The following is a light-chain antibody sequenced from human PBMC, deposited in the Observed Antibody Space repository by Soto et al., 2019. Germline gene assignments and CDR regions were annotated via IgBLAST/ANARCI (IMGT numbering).Light chain of an antibody. J-gene: IGLJ2*01. V-gene: IGLV2-14*01. CDR2: EVS. Sequence: QSALTQPASVSGSPGQSITISCTRTSSDVGGYNYVSWYQQHPGKAPKLMIYEVSNRPSGVSNRFSGSKSGNTASLTISGLQAEDEADYYCSSYTSSRVFGGGTKLTVL. CDR1: SSDVGGYNY. CDR3: SSYTSSRV.